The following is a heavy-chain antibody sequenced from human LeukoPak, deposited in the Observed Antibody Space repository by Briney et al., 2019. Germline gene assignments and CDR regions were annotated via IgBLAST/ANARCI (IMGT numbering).Heavy chain of an antibody. Sequence: SETLSLTCAVYGGSFSGYYWSWIRQPPGKGLEWIGEINHSGSTNYNPSLKSRVTISVDTSKNQFSLKLSSVTAADTAVYYCARGPYHGFAYYFDYWGQGTLVTVSS. D-gene: IGHD3-16*01. CDR2: INHSGST. J-gene: IGHJ4*02. V-gene: IGHV4-34*01. CDR1: GGSFSGYY. CDR3: ARGPYHGFAYYFDY.